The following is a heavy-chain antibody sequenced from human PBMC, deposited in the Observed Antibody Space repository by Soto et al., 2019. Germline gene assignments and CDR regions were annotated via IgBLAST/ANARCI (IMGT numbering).Heavy chain of an antibody. CDR3: AKRRGAGGHFDY. V-gene: IGHV3-23*01. D-gene: IGHD2-15*01. Sequence: GGSLRLSCAASGFTFTNYAMGWVRQAPGKGLEWVSVVSSGGSTYYAGSVTGRFTVSRDNSKNTLSLQMNSLRAEDTAVYYCAKRRGAGGHFDYWGQGALVTVSS. CDR2: VSSGGST. CDR1: GFTFTNYA. J-gene: IGHJ4*02.